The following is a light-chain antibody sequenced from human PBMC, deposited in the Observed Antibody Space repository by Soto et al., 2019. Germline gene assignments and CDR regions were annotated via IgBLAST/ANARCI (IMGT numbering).Light chain of an antibody. CDR2: KVS. CDR3: LQGTHWPIT. V-gene: IGKV2-30*01. CDR1: QSLLYSNGNTY. J-gene: IGKJ5*01. Sequence: DVVMTQSPLSLPVTLGQPASISCRSSQSLLYSNGNTYLHWFQQRPGQPPRRLIYKVSIRGSGVPDRFSGSGSGTDFALKSSSVEAEDVGVYYCLQGTHWPITFGQGTRLEIK.